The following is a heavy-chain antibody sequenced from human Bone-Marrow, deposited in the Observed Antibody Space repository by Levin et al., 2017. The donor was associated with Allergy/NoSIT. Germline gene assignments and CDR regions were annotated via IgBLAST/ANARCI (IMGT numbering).Heavy chain of an antibody. CDR1: GGSFSGYY. D-gene: IGHD3-10*01. J-gene: IGHJ5*02. CDR2: INHSGST. Sequence: SETLSLTCAVYGGSFSGYYWSWIRQPPGKGLEWIGEINHSGSTNYNPSLKSRVTISVDTSKNQFSLKLSSVTAADTAVYYCARGILRITMVRGVITRGGSWFDPWGQGTLVTVSS. V-gene: IGHV4-34*01. CDR3: ARGILRITMVRGVITRGGSWFDP.